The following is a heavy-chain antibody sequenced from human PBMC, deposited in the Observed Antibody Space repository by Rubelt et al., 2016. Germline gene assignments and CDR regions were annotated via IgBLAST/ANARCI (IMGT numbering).Heavy chain of an antibody. CDR3: ARGDGIAAVWRY. V-gene: IGHV6-1*01. CDR2: TYYRSNWYN. D-gene: IGHD6-13*01. Sequence: QSPSRRLEWLRRTYYRSNWYNDFAVSVKSRITINPDTSKNQFSLQLNSVTPEDTAVYYCARGDGIAAVWRYWGQGTLVTVSS. J-gene: IGHJ4*02.